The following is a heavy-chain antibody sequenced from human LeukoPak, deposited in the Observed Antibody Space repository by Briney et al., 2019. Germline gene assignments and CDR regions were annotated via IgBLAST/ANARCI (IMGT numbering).Heavy chain of an antibody. D-gene: IGHD6-19*01. J-gene: IGHJ5*02. V-gene: IGHV1-8*03. CDR2: MNPNTGNT. Sequence: ASVKVSCKASGYTFTTYDINWVRQATGQGLEWMGRMNPNTGNTGYAQKFLGRVTITRNTSISTAYMELSSLRSEDTAVYYRARKFSLNNGWGYNWFDLWGQGSLVTVSS. CDR1: GYTFTTYD. CDR3: ARKFSLNNGWGYNWFDL.